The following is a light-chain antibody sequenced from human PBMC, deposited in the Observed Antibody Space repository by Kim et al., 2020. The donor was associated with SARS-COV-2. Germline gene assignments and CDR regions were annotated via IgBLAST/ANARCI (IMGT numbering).Light chain of an antibody. V-gene: IGLV1-44*01. CDR2: SNN. CDR1: TSNIGSNT. Sequence: GRGVTISCSGSTSNIGSNTVNWYQHLPGTAPKFLIYSNNQRPSGVPDRFSASKSGTSASLAISGLQSEDEGDYYCATWDNSLRAYVFGPGTQLTVL. CDR3: ATWDNSLRAYV. J-gene: IGLJ1*01.